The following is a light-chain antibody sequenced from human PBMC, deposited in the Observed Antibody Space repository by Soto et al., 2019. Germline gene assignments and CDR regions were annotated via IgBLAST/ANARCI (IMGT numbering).Light chain of an antibody. Sequence: EILMTHSPSTLSVSPGARATLSCRASQSVSSNLAWYQHKPGQAPRLLIYGASPRATGIPGRFSGSGSGTVFTLTISSLQSEDSAIYYCQQYFEWPPMTFGQGTKVDIK. J-gene: IGKJ1*01. V-gene: IGKV3-15*01. CDR1: QSVSSN. CDR2: GAS. CDR3: QQYFEWPPMT.